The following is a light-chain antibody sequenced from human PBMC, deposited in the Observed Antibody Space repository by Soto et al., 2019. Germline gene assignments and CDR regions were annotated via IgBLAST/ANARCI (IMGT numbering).Light chain of an antibody. CDR3: QQYNSYSRT. Sequence: DIQMTQSPSTLSASGGGRVGITCRASQSVITSLAWYQHKPGKAPKLLIYKASSLESGVPSRFSGSGSGTEFTLTLSSLQPDDFATYYCQQYNSYSRTFGQGTKVDIK. CDR2: KAS. V-gene: IGKV1-5*03. J-gene: IGKJ1*01. CDR1: QSVITS.